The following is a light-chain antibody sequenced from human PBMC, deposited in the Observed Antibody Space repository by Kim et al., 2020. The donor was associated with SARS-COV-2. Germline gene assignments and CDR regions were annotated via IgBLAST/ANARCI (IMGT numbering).Light chain of an antibody. V-gene: IGKV1-27*01. CDR3: QKCDSAPLT. J-gene: IGKJ1*01. CDR2: AAS. Sequence: DIELTQSPSSLSVSGGDRATITCRASQDISNYLAWFQLKPGKAPKLLIYAASALHPGVPSRFSGSGSGTDFTLTISSLQPEDFATYYCQKCDSAPLTFGQGTQVEIK. CDR1: QDISNY.